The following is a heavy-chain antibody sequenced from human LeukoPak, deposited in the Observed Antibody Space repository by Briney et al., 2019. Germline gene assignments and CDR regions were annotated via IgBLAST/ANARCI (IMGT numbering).Heavy chain of an antibody. CDR2: INPNSGGT. Sequence: VASVKVSCKASGYTFTGYYMHWVRQAPGQGLEWMGRINPNSGGTNYAQKFQGRVTMTRDTSISTAYMELSSLRSEDTAVYYCASVPGYSYDPPFDYWGQGTLVTVSS. CDR3: ASVPGYSYDPPFDY. J-gene: IGHJ4*02. D-gene: IGHD5-18*01. V-gene: IGHV1-2*06. CDR1: GYTFTGYY.